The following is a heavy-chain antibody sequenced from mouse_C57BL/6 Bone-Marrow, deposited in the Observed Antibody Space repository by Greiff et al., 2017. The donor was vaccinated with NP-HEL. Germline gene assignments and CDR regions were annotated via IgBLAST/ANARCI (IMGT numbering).Heavy chain of an antibody. CDR2: IDPSDSYT. D-gene: IGHD3-2*02. V-gene: IGHV1-59*01. J-gene: IGHJ2*01. CDR1: GYTFTSYW. Sequence: VQLQQPGAELVRPGTSVKLSCKASGYTFTSYWMHWVKQRPGQGLEWIGVIDPSDSYTNYNQKFKGKATLTVDTSSSTAYMQLSSLTSEDSAVYYCARDSSGYVGYFDYWGQGTTLTVSS. CDR3: ARDSSGYVGYFDY.